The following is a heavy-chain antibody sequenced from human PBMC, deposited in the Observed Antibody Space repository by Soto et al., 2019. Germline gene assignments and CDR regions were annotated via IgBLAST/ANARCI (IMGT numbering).Heavy chain of an antibody. J-gene: IGHJ6*02. Sequence: QVQLVQSGAEVKKPGSSVKVSCKASGGTFSSYAISWVRQAPGQGLEWMGGLIPIFGTANYAQKFQGRVTITADKSTSTAYMELSSLRSEDTAVYYCARAEITVTSDYYYYGMDVWGQGTTVTVSS. CDR1: GGTFSSYA. D-gene: IGHD4-17*01. CDR3: ARAEITVTSDYYYYGMDV. CDR2: LIPIFGTA. V-gene: IGHV1-69*06.